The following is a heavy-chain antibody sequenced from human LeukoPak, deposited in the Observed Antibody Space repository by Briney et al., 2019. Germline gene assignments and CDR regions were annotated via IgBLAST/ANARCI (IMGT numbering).Heavy chain of an antibody. CDR2: IRSDSFTA. CDR1: GFDLTRHA. Sequence: GGSLRLSCAASGFDLTRHAMSWVRQTPGKGLEWVSDIRSDSFTATYADSVKGRFTISRDNSKKTLYLQMNSLRVEDTAVYYCAKDLVLPGYQPFDSWGQGTLVTVPS. J-gene: IGHJ4*02. D-gene: IGHD3-9*01. CDR3: AKDLVLPGYQPFDS. V-gene: IGHV3-23*01.